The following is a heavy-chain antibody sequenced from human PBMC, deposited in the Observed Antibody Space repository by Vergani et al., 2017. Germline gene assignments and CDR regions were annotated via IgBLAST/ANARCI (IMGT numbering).Heavy chain of an antibody. CDR2: ISWNSGSI. CDR1: GFTFSSYA. D-gene: IGHD2-8*01. CDR3: ARVRGDNKQMVMYYFDY. Sequence: EVQLLQSGGGVIQPGGSVRLSCAASGFTFSSYAMSWVRQAPGKGLEWVSGISWNSGSIGYADSVKGRFTISRDNAKNSLYLQMNSLRAEDTALYYCARVRGDNKQMVMYYFDYWGQGTLVTVSS. V-gene: IGHV3-9*01. J-gene: IGHJ4*02.